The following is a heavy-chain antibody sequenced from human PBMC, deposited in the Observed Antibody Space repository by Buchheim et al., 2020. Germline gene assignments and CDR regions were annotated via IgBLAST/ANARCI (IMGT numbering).Heavy chain of an antibody. V-gene: IGHV3-48*01. CDR1: GFTFSSYS. CDR3: ARCRGTTVTTLYYYYGMDV. J-gene: IGHJ6*02. D-gene: IGHD4-17*01. Sequence: VQLVESGGGLVQPGGSLRLSCAASGFTFSSYSMNWVRQAPGKGLEWVSYISSSSSTIYYADSVKGRFTISRDNAKNSLYLQMNSLRAEDTAVYYCARCRGTTVTTLYYYYGMDVWGQGPT. CDR2: ISSSSSTI.